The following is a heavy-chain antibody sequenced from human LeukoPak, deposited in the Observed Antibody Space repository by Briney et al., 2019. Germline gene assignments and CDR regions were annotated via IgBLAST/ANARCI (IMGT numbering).Heavy chain of an antibody. D-gene: IGHD3-16*01. Sequence: SQTLSLTCAISGDSVSSNSAAWNWVGQSPSXGLEGLGRTYYRSKWYNDYTLSVKSRITINADTSKNQFSLHLNSVTPEDTAVYYWARTLGLYYFDYWGQGTLVTVSS. J-gene: IGHJ4*02. CDR1: GDSVSSNSAA. CDR2: TYYRSKWYN. V-gene: IGHV6-1*01. CDR3: ARTLGLYYFDY.